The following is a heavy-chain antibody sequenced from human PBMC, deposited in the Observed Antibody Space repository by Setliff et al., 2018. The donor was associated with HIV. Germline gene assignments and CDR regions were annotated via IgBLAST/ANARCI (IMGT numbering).Heavy chain of an antibody. J-gene: IGHJ2*01. Sequence: SETLSLTCTVSDDFITSYYWSWIRQPAGKGLEWIGRVYNSGSANYNPSLTSRVTMSVDTSKNQFSLNLNSLTAADTAIYYCARGAEYPNWYFDLWGRGTLVTVSS. V-gene: IGHV4-4*07. CDR1: DDFITSYY. CDR2: VYNSGSA. CDR3: ARGAEYPNWYFDL.